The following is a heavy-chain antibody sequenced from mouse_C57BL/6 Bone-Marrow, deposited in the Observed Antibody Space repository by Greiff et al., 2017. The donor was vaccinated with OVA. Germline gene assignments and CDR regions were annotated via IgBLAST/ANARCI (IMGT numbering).Heavy chain of an antibody. J-gene: IGHJ2*01. Sequence: QVTLKESGPGILQPSQTLSLTCSFSGFSLSTFGMGVGWIRQPSGKGLEWLAHIWWDDDKYYNPALKSRLTISKDTSKNQVFLKIANVDTADTATYYCARIDPSVWLRKHYYFDYWGQGTTLTVSS. CDR1: GFSLSTFGMG. V-gene: IGHV8-8*01. CDR3: ARIDPSVWLRKHYYFDY. CDR2: IWWDDDK. D-gene: IGHD2-2*01.